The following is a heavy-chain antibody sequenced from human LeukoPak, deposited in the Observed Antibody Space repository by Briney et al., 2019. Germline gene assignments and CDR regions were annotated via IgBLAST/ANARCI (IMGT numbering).Heavy chain of an antibody. V-gene: IGHV4-39*01. CDR2: IYYTGTT. CDR1: TGSINSSTYF. CDR3: ARQGSSFTIVRGVIN. J-gene: IGHJ4*02. D-gene: IGHD3-10*01. Sequence: PSENLSLNCTVYTGSINSSTYFRDSPRQPPGRRLGMIGSIYYTGTTYYNPSLKSRVTISVDTSKNQFSLELNSVTGADTAVYYCARQGSSFTIVRGVINWGQGTLVTVSS.